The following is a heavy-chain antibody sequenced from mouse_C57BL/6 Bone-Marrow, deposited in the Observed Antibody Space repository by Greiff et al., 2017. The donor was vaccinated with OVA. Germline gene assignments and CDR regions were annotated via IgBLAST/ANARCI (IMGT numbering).Heavy chain of an antibody. J-gene: IGHJ4*01. CDR3: ARGDGKRGYAMDY. CDR1: GYTFTSYW. Sequence: VQLQQSGAELAKPGASVKLSCKASGYTFTSYWMHWVKQSPGQGLEWIGYINPSSGYTKYNQKFKDKATLTADKSSSTAYMQLSSLTYEDSAVYYCARGDGKRGYAMDYWGQGTSVTVSS. D-gene: IGHD2-1*01. V-gene: IGHV1-7*01. CDR2: INPSSGYT.